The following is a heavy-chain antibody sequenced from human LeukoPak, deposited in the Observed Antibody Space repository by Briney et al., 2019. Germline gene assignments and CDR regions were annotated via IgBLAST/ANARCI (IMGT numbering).Heavy chain of an antibody. CDR3: ARDPLNGALDI. Sequence: GGSLRLSCTASGFSFSGSWMSWVRQLPGKWLEWLADMNPDGSTIVYVDSVKGRFTISRNNAKNSVYLQMAGLRAEDTAVYYCARDPLNGALDIWGQGTLVTVSS. V-gene: IGHV3-7*01. CDR2: MNPDGSTI. J-gene: IGHJ3*02. CDR1: GFSFSGSW.